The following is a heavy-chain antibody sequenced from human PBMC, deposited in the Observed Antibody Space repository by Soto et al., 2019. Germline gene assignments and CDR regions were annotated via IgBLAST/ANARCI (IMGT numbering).Heavy chain of an antibody. CDR2: INPNSGGT. CDR1: GYTVTGYY. Sequence: ASVKVSCKASGYTVTGYYIHCVRQAPGQVLEWMGWINPNSGGTSYAQQFQGRVTMARDTSISTAYMEVSRLRSDDTAVYYCAKDKGTSSTWDYWGQGTLVTVSS. CDR3: AKDKGTSSTWDY. J-gene: IGHJ4*02. V-gene: IGHV1-2*02. D-gene: IGHD1-1*01.